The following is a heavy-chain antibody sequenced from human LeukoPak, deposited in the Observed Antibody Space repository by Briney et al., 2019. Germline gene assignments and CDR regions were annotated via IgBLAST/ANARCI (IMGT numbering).Heavy chain of an antibody. CDR3: ARVTTTRYNYYGMDV. CDR1: GFTFSSYS. V-gene: IGHV3-21*04. J-gene: IGHJ6*02. CDR2: ISSSSSYI. Sequence: GGSLRLSCAASGFTFSSYSMNWVRQAPGKGLEWVSSISSSSSYIYYADSVKGRFTISRDNAKNSLYLQMNSLRAEDTAVYYCARVTTTRYNYYGMDVWGQGTTVTVSS. D-gene: IGHD4-11*01.